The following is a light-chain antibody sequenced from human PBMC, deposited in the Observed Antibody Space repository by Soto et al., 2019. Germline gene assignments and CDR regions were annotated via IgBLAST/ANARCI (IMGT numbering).Light chain of an antibody. V-gene: IGKV1-5*03. Sequence: DIQMTQSPSTLSASVGDRVTITCRASQGISSCLAWYQQKPGKAPKLLIYKASILESGVPTSFSGSGSGTEFTLTISLLQPDDFASYYCQQYNSYSTFGQGTKVEIK. CDR2: KAS. CDR3: QQYNSYST. CDR1: QGISSC. J-gene: IGKJ1*01.